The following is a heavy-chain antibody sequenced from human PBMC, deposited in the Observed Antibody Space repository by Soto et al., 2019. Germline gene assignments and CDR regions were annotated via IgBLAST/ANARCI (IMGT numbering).Heavy chain of an antibody. J-gene: IGHJ6*02. CDR2: ISGSGGST. V-gene: IGHV3-23*01. CDR1: GFTFSSYA. D-gene: IGHD3-3*01. CDR3: AKDASWSGYYTLYYYYGMDV. Sequence: GGSLRLSCAASGFTFSSYAMSWVRQAPGKGLEWVSAISGSGGSTYYADSVKGRFTISRDNSKNTLYLQMNSLRAEDTAVYYCAKDASWSGYYTLYYYYGMDVWGQGTTVTVSS.